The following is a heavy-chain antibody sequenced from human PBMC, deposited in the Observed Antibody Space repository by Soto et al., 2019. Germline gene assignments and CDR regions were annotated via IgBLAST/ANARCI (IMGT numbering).Heavy chain of an antibody. V-gene: IGHV1-69*06. D-gene: IGHD3-16*01. CDR1: GGTFSSYA. J-gene: IGHJ3*02. CDR3: ARARWRGSRGVCHAFDI. CDR2: TIPIFGTA. Sequence: SVKVSCKASGGTFSSYAISWVRQAPGQGLAWMGGTIPIFGTANYAQKFQGRDTITADKSTSKAYMELSSLRSEDAAVYFCARARWRGSRGVCHAFDIWGQVTMVTVSS.